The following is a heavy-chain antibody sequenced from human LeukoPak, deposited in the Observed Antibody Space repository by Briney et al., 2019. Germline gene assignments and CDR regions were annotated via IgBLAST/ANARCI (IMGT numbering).Heavy chain of an antibody. Sequence: KTSETLSLTCTVSGGSISSYYWSWIRQPAGKGLEWIGRIYTSGSTNYNPSLKSRVTISVDTSKNQFSLKLSSVTAADTAVYYCARDDYYYDSSGYYGSDYFDYWGQGTLVTVSS. CDR2: IYTSGST. D-gene: IGHD3-22*01. CDR3: ARDDYYYDSSGYYGSDYFDY. J-gene: IGHJ4*02. V-gene: IGHV4-4*07. CDR1: GGSISSYY.